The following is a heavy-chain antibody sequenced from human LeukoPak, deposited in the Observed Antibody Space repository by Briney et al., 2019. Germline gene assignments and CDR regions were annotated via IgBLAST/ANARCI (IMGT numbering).Heavy chain of an antibody. Sequence: GGSLRLSCAASGFTVSSNYMSWVRQAPGKGLEWVSVIYSGGSTYYAGSVKGRFTISRDNSKNTLYLQMNSLRAEDTAVYYCAGTDIVVVPAAMAHYGMDAWGQGTTVTVSS. D-gene: IGHD2-2*01. V-gene: IGHV3-66*01. CDR1: GFTVSSNY. CDR3: AGTDIVVVPAAMAHYGMDA. J-gene: IGHJ6*02. CDR2: IYSGGST.